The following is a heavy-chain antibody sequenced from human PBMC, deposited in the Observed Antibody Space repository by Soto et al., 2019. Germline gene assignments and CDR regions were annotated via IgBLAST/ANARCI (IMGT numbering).Heavy chain of an antibody. CDR3: ASLPIAARPYYYYYGMDV. V-gene: IGHV5-10-1*01. CDR2: IDPSDSYT. Sequence: PGESLKISCKGSGYSFTSYWISWVRQMPGKGLEWMGRIDPSDSYTNYSPSFQGHVTISADKSISTAYLQWSSLKASDTAMYYCASLPIAARPYYYYYGMDVWGQGTTVTVSS. CDR1: GYSFTSYW. D-gene: IGHD6-6*01. J-gene: IGHJ6*02.